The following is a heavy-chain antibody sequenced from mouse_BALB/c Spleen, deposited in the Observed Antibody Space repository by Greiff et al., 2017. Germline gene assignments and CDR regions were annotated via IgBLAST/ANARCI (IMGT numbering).Heavy chain of an antibody. J-gene: IGHJ2*01. Sequence: EVQVVESGGGLVQPGGSLRLSCATSGFTFTDYYMSWVRQPPGKALEWLGFIRNKANGYTTEYSASVKGRFTISRDNSQSILYLQMNTLRAEDSATYYCARGPYDGYYVKDYWGQGTTLTVSS. CDR2: IRNKANGYTT. CDR1: GFTFTDYY. D-gene: IGHD2-3*01. V-gene: IGHV7-3*02. CDR3: ARGPYDGYYVKDY.